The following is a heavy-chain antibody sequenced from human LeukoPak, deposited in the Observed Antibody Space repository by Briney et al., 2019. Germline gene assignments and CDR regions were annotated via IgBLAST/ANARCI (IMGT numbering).Heavy chain of an antibody. V-gene: IGHV1-46*01. D-gene: IGHD3-9*01. CDR1: GYTFTSYY. J-gene: IGHJ6*02. Sequence: ASVKVSCKASGYTFTSYYMHWVRQAPGQGLEWMGIINPSGGSTSYAQKFQGRVTMTRDTSTSTVYMELSSLRSEDTAVYYCARDASLYDILTGYSTGYGMDVWGQGTTVTVSS. CDR2: INPSGGST. CDR3: ARDASLYDILTGYSTGYGMDV.